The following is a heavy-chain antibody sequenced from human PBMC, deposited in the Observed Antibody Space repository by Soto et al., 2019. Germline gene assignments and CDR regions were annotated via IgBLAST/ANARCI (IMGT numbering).Heavy chain of an antibody. CDR3: ARTTSSSGYSPFGP. CDR1: GYSFNNYW. J-gene: IGHJ5*02. D-gene: IGHD6-6*01. V-gene: IGHV5-51*01. CDR2: IYPGDSDT. Sequence: GESLKISYKGSGYSFNNYWMGWVRQMPGKGLEWMAIIYPGDSDTRYSPSFQGQVTVSADKSISTAYLQWSSLKASDTAMYYCARTTSSSGYSPFGPWGQGTPVTVSS.